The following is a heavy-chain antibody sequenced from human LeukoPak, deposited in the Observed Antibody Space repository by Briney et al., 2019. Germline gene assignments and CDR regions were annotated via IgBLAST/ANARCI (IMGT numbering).Heavy chain of an antibody. V-gene: IGHV1-2*02. CDR1: GYTFTGYY. J-gene: IGHJ4*02. CDR3: ARTLYIASAPGGFDY. CDR2: INPNSGGT. D-gene: IGHD3-16*01. Sequence: ASVKVSFEASGYTFTGYYMHWVRQAPGQGLEWMGWINPNSGGTNYAQKFQGRVTMTRDTSTGTVYMEVNALRSDDTAVYYCARTLYIASAPGGFDYWGQGTLVTVSS.